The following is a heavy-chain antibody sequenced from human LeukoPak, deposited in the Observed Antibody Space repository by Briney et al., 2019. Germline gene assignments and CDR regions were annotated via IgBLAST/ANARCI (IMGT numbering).Heavy chain of an antibody. D-gene: IGHD2-15*01. CDR2: IYYSGSS. J-gene: IGHJ4*02. CDR1: GGSISSGSYY. V-gene: IGHV4-30-4*08. Sequence: SETLSLTCTVSGGSISSGSYYWSWIRQPPGKGLEWIGFIYYSGSSYYNPSLKSRVTISVDTSKNQFSLKLSSVTAADTAVYYCARYPNSGAPFDYWGQGTLVTVSS. CDR3: ARYPNSGAPFDY.